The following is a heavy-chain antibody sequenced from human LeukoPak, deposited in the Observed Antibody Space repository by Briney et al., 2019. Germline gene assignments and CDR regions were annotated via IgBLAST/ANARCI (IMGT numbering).Heavy chain of an antibody. Sequence: SETLSLTCTVSGGSISSSSYYWSWIRQPPGKGLEWIGYIYYSGSTNYNPSLKSRVTISVDTSKNQFSLKLSSVTAADTAVYYCARDTPADYWGQGTLVTVSS. CDR3: ARDTPADY. CDR2: IYYSGST. J-gene: IGHJ4*02. V-gene: IGHV4-61*01. CDR1: GGSISSSSYY.